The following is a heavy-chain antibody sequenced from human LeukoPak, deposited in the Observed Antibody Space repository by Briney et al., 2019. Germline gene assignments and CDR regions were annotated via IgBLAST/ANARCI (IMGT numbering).Heavy chain of an antibody. J-gene: IGHJ4*02. CDR2: ISSDGSNK. CDR3: ARTDISGWSRPLDC. CDR1: GFTFSRYA. Sequence: GGSLRPSCAASGFTFSRYALHWVRQAPGKGLEWVAVISSDGSNKYYAGSVEGRFTISRDNYNNTLLLQMNSLRAEDTAVYYCARTDISGWSRPLDCWGQGTLVTVSS. D-gene: IGHD6-19*01. V-gene: IGHV3-30-3*01.